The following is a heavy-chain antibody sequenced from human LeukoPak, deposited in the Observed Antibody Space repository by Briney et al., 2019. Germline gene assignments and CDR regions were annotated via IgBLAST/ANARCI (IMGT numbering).Heavy chain of an antibody. V-gene: IGHV3-23*01. Sequence: GGSLRLSCAASGFTFSSYAMSWVRQAPGKGLEWVSAISGSGGSTYYADSVKGRFTISRDNSKNTLYLQMNSLRAEDTAVYYCAKGSIYSGSYVEYNWFDPWGQGTLVTVSS. CDR3: AKGSIYSGSYVEYNWFDP. D-gene: IGHD1-26*01. CDR2: ISGSGGST. CDR1: GFTFSSYA. J-gene: IGHJ5*02.